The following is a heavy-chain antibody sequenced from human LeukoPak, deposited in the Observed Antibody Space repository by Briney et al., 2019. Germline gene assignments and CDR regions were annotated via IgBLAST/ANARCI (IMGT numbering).Heavy chain of an antibody. CDR3: ARVVAGYCSSATCHRYTMDV. D-gene: IGHD2-2*03. J-gene: IGHJ6*02. Sequence: SQTLSLTCTVSGGSITSGDYYWSWIRQPPGKGLEWIGYIYYSGSAYYSPSLKSRLTISVDTSKNQSSLKLSSVTAADTAVYYCARVVAGYCSSATCHRYTMDVWGQGTTVTVSS. CDR1: GGSITSGDYY. V-gene: IGHV4-30-4*01. CDR2: IYYSGSA.